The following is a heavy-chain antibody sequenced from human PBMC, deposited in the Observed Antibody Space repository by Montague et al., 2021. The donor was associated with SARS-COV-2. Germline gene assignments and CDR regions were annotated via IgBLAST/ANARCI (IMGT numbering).Heavy chain of an antibody. J-gene: IGHJ5*02. Sequence: SETLSLTCTVSGGSISSSSYYWGWIRQPPGKGLEWIGSIYYSGSTYYNPSLKSRVTISVDTSKNQFSLKLSSVTAADTAVYYCARDGCSGGSCYYNWFDPWGQGTLVTVSS. D-gene: IGHD2-15*01. CDR2: IYYSGST. V-gene: IGHV4-39*07. CDR3: ARDGCSGGSCYYNWFDP. CDR1: GGSISSSSYY.